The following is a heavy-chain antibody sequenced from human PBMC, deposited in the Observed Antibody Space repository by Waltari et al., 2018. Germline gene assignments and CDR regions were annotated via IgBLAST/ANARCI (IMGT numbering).Heavy chain of an antibody. CDR3: ARGGRLRAAFDI. CDR2: INHSGST. V-gene: IGHV4-34*01. J-gene: IGHJ3*02. CDR1: GGSFTGSY. D-gene: IGHD4-17*01. Sequence: QVQLQQWGAGLLKPSETLSLTCAVYGGSFTGSYWSWTRQPPGKGMEWIGEINHSGSTNYNPSLKSRVTISVDTSKNQFSLKLSSVTAADTAVYYCARGGRLRAAFDIWGQGTMVTVSS.